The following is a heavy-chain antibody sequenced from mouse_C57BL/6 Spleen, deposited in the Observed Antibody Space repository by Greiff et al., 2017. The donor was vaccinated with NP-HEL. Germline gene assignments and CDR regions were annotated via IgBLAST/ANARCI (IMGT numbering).Heavy chain of an antibody. CDR1: GFNIKDYY. J-gene: IGHJ1*03. CDR2: IDPEDGET. CDR3: ARCPGDWYFDV. Sequence: EVQLQQSGAELVKPGASVKLSCTASGFNIKDYYMHWVKQRTEQGLEWIGRIDPEDGETKYAPKFPGKATITADTSSNTAYLQLSSLASEDTAVYYCARCPGDWYFDVWGTGTTVTVSS. V-gene: IGHV14-2*01.